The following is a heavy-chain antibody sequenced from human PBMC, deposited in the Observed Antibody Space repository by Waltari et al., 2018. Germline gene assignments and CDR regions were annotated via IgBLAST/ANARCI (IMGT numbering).Heavy chain of an antibody. J-gene: IGHJ4*02. Sequence: QVQLVQSGAEVKKPGSSVKVSCKASGGTFRSYAISWVRQVPGQGLEWMGGIIPIFGTANYAQKFQGRVTITADESTSTAYMELSSLRSEDTAVYYCATTTVTTPLYFDYWGQGTLVTVSS. CDR1: GGTFRSYA. CDR2: IIPIFGTA. CDR3: ATTTVTTPLYFDY. V-gene: IGHV1-69*13. D-gene: IGHD4-17*01.